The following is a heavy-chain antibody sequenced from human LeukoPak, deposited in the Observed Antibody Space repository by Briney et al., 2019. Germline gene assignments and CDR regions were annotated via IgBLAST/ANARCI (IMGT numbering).Heavy chain of an antibody. CDR2: ISGSGGST. J-gene: IGHJ4*02. CDR1: GFTFSSYA. CDR3: AKVYDGSGYRFDY. Sequence: PGGSLRLSCAASGFTFSSYAMSWVGKAPGKGLEWVSAISGSGGSTYYADSVKGRFTISRDNSKNTLYLQMNSLRAEDTAVYYCAKVYDGSGYRFDYWGQGTLVTVSS. D-gene: IGHD3-22*01. V-gene: IGHV3-23*01.